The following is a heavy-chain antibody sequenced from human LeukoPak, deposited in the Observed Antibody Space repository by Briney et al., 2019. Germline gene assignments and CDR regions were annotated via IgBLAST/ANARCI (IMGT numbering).Heavy chain of an antibody. CDR3: ARETIFGVVILRYYYYGMDV. Sequence: ASVKVSCKASGGTFSSYAISWVRQAPGQGLEWMGRIMPILGIANYAQKFQGRVTITADKSTSTAYMELSSLRSEDTAVYYCARETIFGVVILRYYYYGMDVWGQGTTVTVSS. CDR1: GGTFSSYA. J-gene: IGHJ6*02. V-gene: IGHV1-69*04. CDR2: IMPILGIA. D-gene: IGHD3-3*01.